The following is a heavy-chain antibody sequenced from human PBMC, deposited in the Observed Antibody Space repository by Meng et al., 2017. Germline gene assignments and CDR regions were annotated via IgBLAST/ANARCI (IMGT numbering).Heavy chain of an antibody. D-gene: IGHD2-2*01. CDR1: GYTFTGYY. J-gene: IGHJ6*02. Sequence: ASVKVFCKASGYTFTGYYMHWVRQAPGQGLEWMGRINPNSGGTNYAQKFQGRVTMTRDTSISTAYMELSRLRSDDTAVYYCASNIPPRWDIVVVPAAEVPYYYYGMDVWGQGTTVTVSS. V-gene: IGHV1-2*06. CDR2: INPNSGGT. CDR3: ASNIPPRWDIVVVPAAEVPYYYYGMDV.